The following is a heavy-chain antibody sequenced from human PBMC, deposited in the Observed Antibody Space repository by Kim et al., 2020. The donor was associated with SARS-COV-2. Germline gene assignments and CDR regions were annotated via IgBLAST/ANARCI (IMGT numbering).Heavy chain of an antibody. CDR3: AKMVYGLDRWDWYFAL. CDR2: ISGSDGST. V-gene: IGHV3-23*01. D-gene: IGHD2-8*01. CDR1: GFTFSNYA. Sequence: GGSLRLSCGASGFTFSNYAMSWVRQARGKGLQWVSLISGSDGSTYYADSVKGRFTISRDNSKNTLYLEMNSLKAEDTAVYYFAKMVYGLDRWDWYFALWG. J-gene: IGHJ2*01.